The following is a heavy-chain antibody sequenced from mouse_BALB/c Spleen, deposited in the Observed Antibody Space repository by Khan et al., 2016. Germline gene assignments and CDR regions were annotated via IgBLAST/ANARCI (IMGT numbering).Heavy chain of an antibody. J-gene: IGHJ3*01. CDR1: GFNIKDYY. CDR2: IDPENGNT. Sequence: VRLQQSGAELVRPGALVKLSCKASGFNIKDYYMHWVKQRPEQGLEWIGWIDPENGNTIYDPKFQGKASITADTSSNTAYLPLSSLTSEDTAVYYCARPSYANSAWFGSWGRETLLTVSA. CDR3: ARPSYANSAWFGS. V-gene: IGHV14-1*02. D-gene: IGHD2-10*01.